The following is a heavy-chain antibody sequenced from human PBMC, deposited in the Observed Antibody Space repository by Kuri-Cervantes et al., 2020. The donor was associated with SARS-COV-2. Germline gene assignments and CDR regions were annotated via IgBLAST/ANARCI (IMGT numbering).Heavy chain of an antibody. CDR3: AKAGDIVVVPAAYFDY. V-gene: IGHV3-53*01. CDR1: GFTVSSNY. J-gene: IGHJ4*02. Sequence: GGSLRLSCAASGFTVSSNYMSWVRQAPGKGLEWVSVIYSGGSTYYADSVKGRFTISRDNSKNTLYLQMNSLRAEDTAVYYCAKAGDIVVVPAAYFDYWGQGTLVTVSS. D-gene: IGHD2-2*01. CDR2: IYSGGST.